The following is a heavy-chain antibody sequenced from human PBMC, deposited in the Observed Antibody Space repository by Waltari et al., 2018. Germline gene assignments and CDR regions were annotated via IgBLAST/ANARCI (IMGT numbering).Heavy chain of an antibody. CDR3: AKDLEQQLDPDAFDI. V-gene: IGHV3-23*01. D-gene: IGHD6-13*01. Sequence: EVQLLESGGGLVQPGGSLRLSCAASGFTFSSYAMSWVRQAPGKGLEWVAAISGSGGSTYYADSVKVRFTISRDNSKNTLYLQMNSLRAEDTAVYYCAKDLEQQLDPDAFDIWGQGTMVTVSS. CDR1: GFTFSSYA. J-gene: IGHJ3*02. CDR2: ISGSGGST.